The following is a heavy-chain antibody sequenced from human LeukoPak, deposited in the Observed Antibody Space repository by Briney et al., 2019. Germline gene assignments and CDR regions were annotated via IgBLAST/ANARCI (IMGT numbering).Heavy chain of an antibody. J-gene: IGHJ3*01. CDR2: ISYNGRT. V-gene: IGHV4-59*13. D-gene: IGHD1-26*01. CDR3: VRDRSGTYYNFDV. CDR1: GGSIGSSF. Sequence: PSETLSLTCSVFGGSIGSSFWNWIRLSPGKGLEWIGYISYNGRTNYSPSLKSRVIISIDTSKNQLSLNLTSVTAAGTALYYCVRDRSGTYYNFDVWGQGTMVSVSA.